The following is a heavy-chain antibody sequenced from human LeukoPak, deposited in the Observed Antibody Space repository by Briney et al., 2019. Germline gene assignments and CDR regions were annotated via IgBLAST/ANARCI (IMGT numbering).Heavy chain of an antibody. D-gene: IGHD1-26*01. J-gene: IGHJ4*02. CDR3: ARLGSIVGATTLDY. Sequence: ASVKVSCKASGYTFTGYYMHWVRQAPGQGLEWMGWINPNSGGTNYAQKFQGRVTMTRDTSISTAYMELSWLRSDDTAVYYCARLGSIVGATTLDYWGQGTLVTVSS. CDR1: GYTFTGYY. CDR2: INPNSGGT. V-gene: IGHV1-2*02.